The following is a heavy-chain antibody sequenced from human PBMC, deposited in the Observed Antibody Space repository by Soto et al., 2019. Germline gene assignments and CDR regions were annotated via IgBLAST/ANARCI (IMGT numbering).Heavy chain of an antibody. J-gene: IGHJ3*02. CDR2: IYPGDSDT. D-gene: IGHD6-6*01. CDR1: GYSFTSYW. CDR3: ASSPGSAYDAFDI. Sequence: LKISCKGSGYSFTSYWIGWVRQMPGKGLEWMGIIYPGDSDTRYSPSFQGQVTISADKSISTAYLQWSSLKASDTAMYYCASSPGSAYDAFDIWGQGTMVTVSS. V-gene: IGHV5-51*01.